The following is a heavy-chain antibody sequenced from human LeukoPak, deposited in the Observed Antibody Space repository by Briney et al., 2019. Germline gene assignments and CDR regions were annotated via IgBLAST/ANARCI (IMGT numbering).Heavy chain of an antibody. D-gene: IGHD4-23*01. Sequence: PSETLSLTCAVYGGSFSGYYWSWIRQPPGKGLEWIGEINHSGSTNYNPSLKSRVTISVDTSKNQFSLKLSSVTAADTAVYYCASEVRRHYMDVWGKGTTVTVSS. V-gene: IGHV4-34*01. CDR2: INHSGST. J-gene: IGHJ6*03. CDR1: GGSFSGYY. CDR3: ASEVRRHYMDV.